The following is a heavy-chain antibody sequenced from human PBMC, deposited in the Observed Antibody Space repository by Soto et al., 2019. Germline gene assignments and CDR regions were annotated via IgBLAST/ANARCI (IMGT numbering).Heavy chain of an antibody. D-gene: IGHD2-2*01. J-gene: IGHJ4*02. CDR3: ARDPNPYDTSGY. CDR1: GFTFSSYS. V-gene: IGHV3-21*01. Sequence: PGGSLRLSCAASGFTFSSYSMNWVRQAPGKGLEWVSSISSSSSYIYYADSVKGRFTISRDNAKNSLYLQMNSLRAEDTAVYYCARDPNPYDTSGYWGQGTLVTVSS. CDR2: ISSSSSYI.